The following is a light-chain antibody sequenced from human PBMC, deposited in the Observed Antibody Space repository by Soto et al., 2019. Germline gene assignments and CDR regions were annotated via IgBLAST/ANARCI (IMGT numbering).Light chain of an antibody. J-gene: IGLJ1*01. CDR1: SSDVGRYNF. Sequence: QSVLTQPPSASGSPGQSVTISCIGTSSDVGRYNFVSWYQHHPGKAPKRIIYEVTKRPSGVPDRFSGSKSGNTASLTVSGLQADDEADYFCSSYVGSNNYVFGTGTKVTVL. CDR3: SSYVGSNNYV. CDR2: EVT. V-gene: IGLV2-8*01.